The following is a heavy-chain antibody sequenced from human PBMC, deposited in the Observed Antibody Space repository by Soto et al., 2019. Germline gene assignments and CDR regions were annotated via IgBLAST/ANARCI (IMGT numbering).Heavy chain of an antibody. Sequence: QVQLVQSGAEVKKPGSSVKVSCKASGGSLSNYGISWVRQAPGQGLEWMGGIIPVFGTANYAQKFQGRVTXXAXXCTSIVYMDVTSLRSEDTAVYYCARGDATKIVVTTYYGMDVWGQGTTVTVSS. D-gene: IGHD4-17*01. CDR2: IIPVFGTA. V-gene: IGHV1-69*12. CDR3: ARGDATKIVVTTYYGMDV. CDR1: GGSLSNYG. J-gene: IGHJ6*02.